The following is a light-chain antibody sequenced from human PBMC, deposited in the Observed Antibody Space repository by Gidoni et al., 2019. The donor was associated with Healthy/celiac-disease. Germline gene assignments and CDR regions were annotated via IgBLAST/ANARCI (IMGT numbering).Light chain of an antibody. Sequence: PSTLSAPVGDRVTITCQASQDISSYLDWYQQKPGKAPKLLIYDASNLETGVPARFSGSGSGTDFTLTISSLQPEDIATYYCQQYDSHPLTFXXXTKVEIK. V-gene: IGKV1-33*01. J-gene: IGKJ4*01. CDR2: DAS. CDR1: QDISSY. CDR3: QQYDSHPLT.